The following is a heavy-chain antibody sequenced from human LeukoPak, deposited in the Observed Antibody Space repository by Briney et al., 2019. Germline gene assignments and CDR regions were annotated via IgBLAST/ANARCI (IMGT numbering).Heavy chain of an antibody. J-gene: IGHJ4*02. CDR3: ARDEYTYGKVDY. V-gene: IGHV1-2*02. CDR1: GYTFTGYY. D-gene: IGHD5-18*01. Sequence: ASVKVSCKASGYTFTGYYMHWVRQAPGQGLEWMGWINPNSGGTNYAQMLQDRVTMTTDTSTSTAYMELRSLRSDDTALYYCARDEYTYGKVDYWGQGTLVTVSS. CDR2: INPNSGGT.